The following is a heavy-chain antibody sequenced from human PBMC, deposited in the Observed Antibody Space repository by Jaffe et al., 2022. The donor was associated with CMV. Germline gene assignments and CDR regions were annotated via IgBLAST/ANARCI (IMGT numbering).Heavy chain of an antibody. V-gene: IGHV3-9*01. CDR2: ISWNSGSI. J-gene: IGHJ2*01. Sequence: EVQLVESGGGLVQPGRSLRLSCAASGFTFDDYAMHWVRQAPGKGLEWVSGISWNSGSIGYADSVKGRFTISRDNAKNSLYLQMNSLRAEDTALYYCAKDPNREWGYSYGSYWYFDLWGRGTLVTVSS. CDR1: GFTFDDYA. CDR3: AKDPNREWGYSYGSYWYFDL. D-gene: IGHD5-18*01.